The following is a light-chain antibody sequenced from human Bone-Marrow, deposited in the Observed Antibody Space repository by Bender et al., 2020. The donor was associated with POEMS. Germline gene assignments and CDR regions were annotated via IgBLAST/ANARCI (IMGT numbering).Light chain of an antibody. CDR2: TNN. V-gene: IGLV1-44*01. J-gene: IGLJ2*01. CDR1: GSNIGGYP. Sequence: QSVLTQPPSVSGTPGQRVTISCSGSGSNIGGYPVNWYQQLPGTAPRLLIYTNNERPSGVPDRFSGSKSGNTASLTISGLQAEDEADYYCSSYTSSSDVVFGGGTTLTVL. CDR3: SSYTSSSDVV.